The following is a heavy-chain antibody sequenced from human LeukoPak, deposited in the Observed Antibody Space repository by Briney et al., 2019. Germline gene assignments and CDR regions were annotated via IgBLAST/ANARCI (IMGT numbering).Heavy chain of an antibody. D-gene: IGHD5-24*01. J-gene: IGHJ4*02. CDR2: INHSGST. CDR1: GGSFSGYY. CDR3: ARGSGDGYNYVDY. V-gene: IGHV4-34*01. Sequence: SETLSLTCAVYGGSFSGYYWSWIRQPPGKGLEWIGEINHSGSTNYNPSLKSRVTISVDTSKNQFSLKLSSVTAADTAVYYCARGSGDGYNYVDYWGQGTLVTVSS.